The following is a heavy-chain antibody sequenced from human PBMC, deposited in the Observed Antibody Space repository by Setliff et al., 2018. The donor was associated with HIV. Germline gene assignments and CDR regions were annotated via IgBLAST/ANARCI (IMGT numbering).Heavy chain of an antibody. V-gene: IGHV3-11*06. CDR2: ISSSSVTYT. J-gene: IGHJ3*02. CDR1: GFTFSDYY. Sequence: PEGSLRLSCAASGFTFSDYYMSWIRQAPGKGLEWLSHISSSSVTYTSYADSVKGRFTVSRDNSGKSMYLQMNSLRDEDTAIYYCARVKGCSGGTCGKAFDIWGQGTMVTVSS. D-gene: IGHD2-15*01. CDR3: ARVKGCSGGTCGKAFDI.